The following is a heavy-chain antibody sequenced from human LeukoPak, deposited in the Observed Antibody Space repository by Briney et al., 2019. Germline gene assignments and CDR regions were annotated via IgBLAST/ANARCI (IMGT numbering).Heavy chain of an antibody. CDR1: GGSISSYY. D-gene: IGHD3-16*02. Sequence: SETLSLTCTVSGGSISSYYWSWIRQPAGKGLEWIGRIYTSGSTNYNPSLKSRVTISVDTSKNQFSLKLSSVTAADTAVYYCARDPDDYVWGSYRYIQTYSMDVWGQGTTVTVSS. V-gene: IGHV4-4*07. CDR2: IYTSGST. CDR3: ARDPDDYVWGSYRYIQTYSMDV. J-gene: IGHJ6*02.